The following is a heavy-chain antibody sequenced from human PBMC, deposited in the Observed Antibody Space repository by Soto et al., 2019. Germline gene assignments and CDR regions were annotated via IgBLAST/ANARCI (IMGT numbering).Heavy chain of an antibody. CDR1: GFTFSNYA. V-gene: IGHV3-23*01. J-gene: IGHJ5*02. CDR2: ISGSGGST. CDR3: ARDGSYYDILGWFDP. D-gene: IGHD3-9*01. Sequence: GGSLRLSCAASGFTFSNYAMTWVRQAPGKGLEWVSAISGSGGSTYYADSVKGRFTISRDNSKNTLYLQMNSLRAEDTAVYYCARDGSYYDILGWFDPWGQGTLVTVSS.